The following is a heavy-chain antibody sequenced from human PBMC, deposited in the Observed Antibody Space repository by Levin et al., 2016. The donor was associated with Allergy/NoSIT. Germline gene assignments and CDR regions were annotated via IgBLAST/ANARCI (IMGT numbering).Heavy chain of an antibody. J-gene: IGHJ6*03. V-gene: IGHV3-21*01. D-gene: IGHD2-2*02. CDR2: ISSSSSYI. Sequence: VRQAPGKGLEWVSSISSSSSYIYYADSVKGRFTISRDNAKNSLYLQMNSLRAEDTAVYYCARLEPAAIQGVYYYYYMDVWGKGTTVTVSS. CDR3: ARLEPAAIQGVYYYYYMDV.